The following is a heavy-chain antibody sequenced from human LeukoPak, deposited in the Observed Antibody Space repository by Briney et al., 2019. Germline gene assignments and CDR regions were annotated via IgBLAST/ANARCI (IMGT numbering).Heavy chain of an antibody. V-gene: IGHV3-23*01. CDR3: AKGSGINHYHWIDP. CDR2: ISGSGGST. CDR1: GFTFNTYA. Sequence: RTGGSLRLSCAASGFTFNTYAMSWVRQAPGKGLEWVSAISGSGGSTYYADSVKGRFTISRDNSKNTLYLQMDSLRAEDTALYYCAKGSGINHYHWIDPWGQGTLVTVSS. D-gene: IGHD1-14*01. J-gene: IGHJ5*02.